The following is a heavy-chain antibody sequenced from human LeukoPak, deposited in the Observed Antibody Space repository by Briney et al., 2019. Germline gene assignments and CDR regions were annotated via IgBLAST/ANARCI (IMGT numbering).Heavy chain of an antibody. CDR2: IGTAGDT. D-gene: IGHD6-13*01. CDR1: GFTFSSYD. CDR3: ARVAAAGKGFDH. J-gene: IGHJ4*02. Sequence: GGSLRLSCTASGFTFSSYDMHWVRRGTGKGLEWVSAIGTAGDTYYGGSVKGRFTISRENAKNSLYLQMNSLRAGDTAVYYCARVAAAGKGFDHWGQGTLVTVSS. V-gene: IGHV3-13*01.